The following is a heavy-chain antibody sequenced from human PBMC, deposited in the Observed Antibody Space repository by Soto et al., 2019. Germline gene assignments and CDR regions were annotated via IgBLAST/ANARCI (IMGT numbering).Heavy chain of an antibody. D-gene: IGHD2-21*01. CDR1: GGSISSGGYY. Sequence: SETLSLTCTVSGGSISSGGYYWSWIRQHPGKGLEWIGYIYYSGNTYYNPSLKSRVTISVDTSKNQFPLKLSSVTAADTAVYYCAREKLARFDPWGQGTLVTVSS. J-gene: IGHJ5*02. V-gene: IGHV4-31*03. CDR2: IYYSGNT. CDR3: AREKLARFDP.